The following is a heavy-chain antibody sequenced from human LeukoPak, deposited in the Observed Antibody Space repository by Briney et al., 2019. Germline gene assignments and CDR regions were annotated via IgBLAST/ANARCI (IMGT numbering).Heavy chain of an antibody. Sequence: SQTLSLTCTVSGGSISSGDYYWSWIRQPPGKGLEWIGYIYYSGSTYYNPSLKSRVTISVDTSKNQFSLKLSSVTAADTAVYYCAGERVTRALRSAFDYWGQGTLVTVSS. CDR3: AGERVTRALRSAFDY. V-gene: IGHV4-30-4*08. D-gene: IGHD5-18*01. J-gene: IGHJ4*02. CDR1: GGSISSGDYY. CDR2: IYYSGST.